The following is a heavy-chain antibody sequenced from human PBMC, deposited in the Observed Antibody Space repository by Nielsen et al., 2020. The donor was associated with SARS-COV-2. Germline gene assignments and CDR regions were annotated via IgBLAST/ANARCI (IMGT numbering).Heavy chain of an antibody. CDR1: GFNLTSYW. V-gene: IGHV3-74*01. Sequence: GGSLRLSCVASGFNLTSYWMHWVRQPPGKGLVWVSRINSDGSGTSYADSVKGRFTISRDNAKNSLYLQMNSLRAEDTALYYCATLVSGRWGMDVWGQGTTVTVSS. D-gene: IGHD6-25*01. CDR2: INSDGSGT. CDR3: ATLVSGRWGMDV. J-gene: IGHJ6*02.